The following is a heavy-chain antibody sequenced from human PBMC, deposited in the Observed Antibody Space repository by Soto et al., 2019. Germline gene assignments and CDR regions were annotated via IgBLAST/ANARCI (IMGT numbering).Heavy chain of an antibody. CDR3: ARDPYGNGYGAFDI. Sequence: GSLRLSCSASGFTFSDYWMSLVRLSPGKGLEWVANIKHDGSDIRYVDSVKGRFTMSRDNAENSLYLQMSSLGAEDTAMYYCARDPYGNGYGAFDIWGQGTMVAVSS. CDR1: GFTFSDYW. CDR2: IKHDGSDI. V-gene: IGHV3-7*03. D-gene: IGHD3-22*01. J-gene: IGHJ3*02.